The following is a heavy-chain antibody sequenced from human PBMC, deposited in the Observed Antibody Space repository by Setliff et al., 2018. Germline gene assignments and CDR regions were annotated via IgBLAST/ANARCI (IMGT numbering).Heavy chain of an antibody. CDR2: IYPGDSDT. J-gene: IGHJ3*02. V-gene: IGHV5-51*01. D-gene: IGHD3-22*01. Sequence: PGESLKISCKGSGYSFTSYWIGWVRQMPGEGLEWMGIIYPGDSDTRYSPSFQGQVTISADKSISTAYLQWSSLKASDTAMYYCARHTYYYDSSGLNAFDIWGQGTMVTVS. CDR3: ARHTYYYDSSGLNAFDI. CDR1: GYSFTSYW.